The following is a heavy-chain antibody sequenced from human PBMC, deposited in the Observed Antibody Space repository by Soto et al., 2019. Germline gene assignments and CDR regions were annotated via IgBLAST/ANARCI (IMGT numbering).Heavy chain of an antibody. CDR1: GGSISSGDYY. J-gene: IGHJ5*02. CDR2: IYYSGST. V-gene: IGHV4-30-4*01. D-gene: IGHD3-3*01. Sequence: PSETLSLTCTVSGGSISSGDYYWSWIRQPPGKGLEWIGYIYYSGSTYYNPSLKSRVTISVDTSKNQFSLKLSSVTAADTAVYYCAREFRFFGVVTRNWFDPWGQGTLVTVSS. CDR3: AREFRFFGVVTRNWFDP.